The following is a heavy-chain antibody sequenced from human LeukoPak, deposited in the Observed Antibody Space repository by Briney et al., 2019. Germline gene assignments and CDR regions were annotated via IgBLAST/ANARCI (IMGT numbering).Heavy chain of an antibody. CDR2: IYHSGST. Sequence: PSETLSLTCAVSGYSISSDHYWVWIRPPPGQGLEWTGGIYHSGSTYHNPSLKSRVTMSVDTSKNQCSMKLSSVTAADTAVYYCARATRDSSSSNYMRRFDYWGQGTLVTVSS. CDR1: GYSISSDHY. CDR3: ARATRDSSSSNYMRRFDY. J-gene: IGHJ4*02. V-gene: IGHV4-38-2*01. D-gene: IGHD3-22*01.